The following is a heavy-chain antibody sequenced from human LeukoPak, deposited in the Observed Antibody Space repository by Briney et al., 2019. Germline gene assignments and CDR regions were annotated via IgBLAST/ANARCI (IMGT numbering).Heavy chain of an antibody. J-gene: IGHJ6*02. CDR1: GVTFSSYG. D-gene: IGHD3-3*01. CDR3: AKATGVGLDV. V-gene: IGHV3-30*18. CDR2: ISYDGSNK. Sequence: TGGSLRLSCAASGVTFSSYGMHWVRQAPGKGLEWVAVISYDGSNKYYADSDSVKGRFTISRDNSKNTLYLQMNSLRAEGTAVYYCAKATGVGLDVWGQGTTVTVSS.